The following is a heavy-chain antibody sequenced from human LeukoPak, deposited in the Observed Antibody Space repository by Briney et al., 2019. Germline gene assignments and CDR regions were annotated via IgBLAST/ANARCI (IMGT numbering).Heavy chain of an antibody. D-gene: IGHD6-6*01. Sequence: KPSETLSLTCTVSGGSVSSGSYYWSWIRQPPGKGLEWIGYIYYSGSTNYNPSLKSRVTISVDTSKNQFSLKLSSVTAADTAVYYCAATEGSDLDYWGQGTLVTVSS. CDR1: GGSVSSGSYY. CDR3: AATEGSDLDY. CDR2: IYYSGST. V-gene: IGHV4-61*01. J-gene: IGHJ4*02.